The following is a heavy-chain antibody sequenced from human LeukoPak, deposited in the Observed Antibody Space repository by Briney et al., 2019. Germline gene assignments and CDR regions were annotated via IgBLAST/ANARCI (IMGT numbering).Heavy chain of an antibody. J-gene: IGHJ4*02. CDR3: AREGHDSISWYWDY. CDR2: IIPIFGTA. V-gene: IGHV1-69*13. Sequence: AASVKVSCKASGYIFNSYGITWVRQAPGQGLEWMGGIIPIFGTANYAQKFQGRVTITADESTSTAYMELSSLRSEDTAVYYCAREGHDSISWYWDYWGQGTLVTVSS. D-gene: IGHD6-13*01. CDR1: GYIFNSYG.